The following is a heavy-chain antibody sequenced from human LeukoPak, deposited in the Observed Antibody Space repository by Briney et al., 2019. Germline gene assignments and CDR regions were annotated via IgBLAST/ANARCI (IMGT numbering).Heavy chain of an antibody. V-gene: IGHV3-23*01. J-gene: IGHJ4*02. CDR1: GFTYSSYA. CDR3: AKDLAWEGIFDY. D-gene: IGHD1-26*01. Sequence: PGGSLRLSCAASGFTYSSYAMSWIRQAPGKGLEWVSAISGSGGSTYYADSVKGRFTISRDNSKNTLYLQMNSLRVEDTAVYYCAKDLAWEGIFDYWGQGTLVTVSS. CDR2: ISGSGGST.